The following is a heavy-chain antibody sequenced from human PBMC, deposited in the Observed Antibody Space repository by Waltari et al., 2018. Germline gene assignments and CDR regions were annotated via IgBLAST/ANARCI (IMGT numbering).Heavy chain of an antibody. CDR3: ARVGYSSGNDY. CDR1: GFTFSRYS. J-gene: IGHJ4*02. CDR2: SSSSSSYI. Sequence: EVQLVESGGGLVKPGGSLRLSCAASGFTFSRYSMNWVRQAPGKGLEWVSSSSSSSSYIYDADSVKGRFTISRDNAKNSLYLQMNSLRAEDTAVYYCARVGYSSGNDYWGQGTLVTVSS. D-gene: IGHD6-19*01. V-gene: IGHV3-21*01.